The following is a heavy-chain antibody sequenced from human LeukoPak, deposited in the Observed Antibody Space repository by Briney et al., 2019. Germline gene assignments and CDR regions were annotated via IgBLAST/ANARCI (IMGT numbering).Heavy chain of an antibody. CDR1: GFTFSSYA. CDR2: ISGSGGST. D-gene: IGHD3-22*01. CDR3: ARWFYDSSGFDY. Sequence: GGSLRLSCAASGFTFSSYAMSWVRQAPGKGLEWVSAISGSGGSTYYADSVKGRFTISRDNSKNTLYLQMSSLRAEDTAVYYCARWFYDSSGFDYWGQGTLVTVSS. V-gene: IGHV3-23*01. J-gene: IGHJ4*02.